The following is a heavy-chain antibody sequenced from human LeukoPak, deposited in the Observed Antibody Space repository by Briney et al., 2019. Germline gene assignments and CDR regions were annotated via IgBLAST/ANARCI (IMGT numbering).Heavy chain of an antibody. V-gene: IGHV4-59*01. D-gene: IGHD1-26*01. J-gene: IGHJ4*02. CDR2: IYYSGST. CDR1: GGSISSNY. CDR3: ARSRGYFEY. Sequence: PSETLSLTCTVSGGSISSNYRSWIRQPPGKGLEWIGYIYYSGSTNYNPSLKSRVTISVDTSKNQFSLKLISVTAADTAVYYCARSRGYFEYWGQGTLVTVSS.